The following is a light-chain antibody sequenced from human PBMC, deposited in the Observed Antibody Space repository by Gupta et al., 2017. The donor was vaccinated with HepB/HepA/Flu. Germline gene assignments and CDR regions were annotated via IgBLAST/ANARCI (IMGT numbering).Light chain of an antibody. CDR3: QQRSKWIT. J-gene: IGKJ5*01. CDR1: QTVSTY. V-gene: IGKV3-11*01. CDR2: DTS. Sequence: EIVSTQSPATLSLSPGERATLSCRASQTVSTYLAWYQQKPGQAPRLLIFDTSNRAIGIPARFSGSGSGTDFTLTISSLEPEDFAVYYCQQRSKWITFGQGTRLEIK.